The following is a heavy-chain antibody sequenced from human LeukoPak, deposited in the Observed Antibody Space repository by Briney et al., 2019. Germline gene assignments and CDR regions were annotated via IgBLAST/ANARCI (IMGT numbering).Heavy chain of an antibody. CDR1: GFTFDDYA. J-gene: IGHJ3*02. D-gene: IGHD3-16*01. CDR2: ISWNSGNI. V-gene: IGHV3-9*01. Sequence: GGSLRLSCAASGFTFDDYAMHWVRQAPGKGLEWVSGISWNSGNIDYADSVKGRFTISRDNAKNSLYLQMNSLRAEDTALYYCAKDLRLRGDAFDIWGQGTMVTVSS. CDR3: AKDLRLRGDAFDI.